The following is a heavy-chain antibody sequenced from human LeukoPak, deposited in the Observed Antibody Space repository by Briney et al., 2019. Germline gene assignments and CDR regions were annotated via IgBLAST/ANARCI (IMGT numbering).Heavy chain of an antibody. CDR1: GYTFNNYG. D-gene: IGHD3-3*01. CDR2: ITAYNGNR. Sequence: ASVKVSCKASGYTFNNYGISWVRQAPGQGLQWMGGITAYNGNRNYVQKLQGRVTMPTEISTTTAQMELRRLRADDTDVYYCARAVLSRWSLSQWFDHWGQGTLVTVSS. CDR3: ARAVLSRWSLSQWFDH. V-gene: IGHV1-18*01. J-gene: IGHJ5*02.